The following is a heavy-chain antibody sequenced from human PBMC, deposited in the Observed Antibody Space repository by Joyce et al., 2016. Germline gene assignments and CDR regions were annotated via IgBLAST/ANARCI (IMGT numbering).Heavy chain of an antibody. D-gene: IGHD2-15*01. V-gene: IGHV3-30-3*01. CDR3: ARGGGGFLYYFDY. CDR2: ISYDGSNK. CDR1: GFTFSSYA. Sequence: QVQLVESGGGVVQPGRSLRLSCAAPGFTFSSYAMHWVRQAPGKGLEWVALISYDGSNKYYAGSVKGRFTISRDNSKNTLYLQMNSLRADDTAVYHCARGGGGFLYYFDYWGQGTLVTVSS. J-gene: IGHJ4*02.